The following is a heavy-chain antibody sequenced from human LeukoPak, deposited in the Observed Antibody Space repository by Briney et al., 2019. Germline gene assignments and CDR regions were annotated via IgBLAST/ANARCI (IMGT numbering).Heavy chain of an antibody. V-gene: IGHV1-18*01. CDR2: ISGYNGNT. D-gene: IGHD3-16*02. J-gene: IGHJ3*01. CDR1: GYIFTSYS. Sequence: ASVKVSCKASGYIFTSYSISCVRQAPGQGLEWVGWISGYNGNTNYAQKFQGRVTMTTDTSTSTAYMELRNLRSDDTAVYYCARFISSLSAYDFWGQGTMVTVSS. CDR3: ARFISSLSAYDF.